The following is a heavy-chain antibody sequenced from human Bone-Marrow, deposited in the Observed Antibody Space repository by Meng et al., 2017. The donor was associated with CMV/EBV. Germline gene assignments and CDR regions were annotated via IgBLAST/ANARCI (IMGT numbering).Heavy chain of an antibody. CDR1: GFTFSSYA. Sequence: GGSLRLSCAASGFTFSSYAMHWVRQAPGKGLEWVAVISYDGSNKYYADSVKGRFTISRDNSKNTLYLQMNSLRAEDTAVYYCAREGATVTRAAFDYWGQRTLVTVSS. V-gene: IGHV3-30*04. J-gene: IGHJ4*02. D-gene: IGHD4-11*01. CDR3: AREGATVTRAAFDY. CDR2: ISYDGSNK.